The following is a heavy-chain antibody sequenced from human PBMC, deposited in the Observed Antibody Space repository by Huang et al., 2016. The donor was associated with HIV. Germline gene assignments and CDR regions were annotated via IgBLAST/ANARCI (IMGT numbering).Heavy chain of an antibody. J-gene: IGHJ4*02. Sequence: QLQLQESGPGQVKPSETLSLTCTVSGGSIDNRKSDWGWIRQPPGKGLEWIGNIYESETTEYNPSLESRVTISVDTSNNPFPLRLDSVTAADTAVYYCARRWDYDLCSGSSYYFGSWGQGTLVTVSS. V-gene: IGHV4-39*01. CDR1: GGSIDNRKSD. D-gene: IGHD3-3*01. CDR2: IYESETT. CDR3: ARRWDYDLCSGSSYYFGS.